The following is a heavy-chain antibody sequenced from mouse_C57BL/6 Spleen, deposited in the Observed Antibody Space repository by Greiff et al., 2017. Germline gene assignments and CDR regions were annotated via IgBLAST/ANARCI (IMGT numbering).Heavy chain of an antibody. CDR3: TTDGSSSHWYFDV. Sequence: VQLQQSGAELVRPGASVKLSCTASGFNIKDDYMHWVKQRPEQGLEWIGWIDPENGDTEYASKFPGTATITADTSSNTAYLQLSSLTSEDTAVYYCTTDGSSSHWYFDVWGTGTTVTVSS. CDR2: IDPENGDT. CDR1: GFNIKDDY. J-gene: IGHJ1*03. D-gene: IGHD1-1*01. V-gene: IGHV14-4*01.